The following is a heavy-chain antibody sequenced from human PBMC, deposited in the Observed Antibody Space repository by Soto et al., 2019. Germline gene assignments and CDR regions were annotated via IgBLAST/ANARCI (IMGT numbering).Heavy chain of an antibody. CDR1: GYTFTSYG. V-gene: IGHV1-18*01. J-gene: IGHJ4*02. CDR3: AREWVAPYYDFWSGYVHFDY. D-gene: IGHD3-3*01. Sequence: ASVKVSCKASGYTFTSYGISWVRQAPGQGLEWMGWISAYNGNTNYAQKLQGRVTMTTDTSTSTAYMELRSLRSDDTAVYYCAREWVAPYYDFWSGYVHFDYRGQGTLVTVSS. CDR2: ISAYNGNT.